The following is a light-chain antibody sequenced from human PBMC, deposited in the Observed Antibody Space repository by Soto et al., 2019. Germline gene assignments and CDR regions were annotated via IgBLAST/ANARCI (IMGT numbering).Light chain of an antibody. J-gene: IGLJ2*01. CDR1: SSDVGGDKY. V-gene: IGLV2-11*01. Sequence: QSALTQPASVSGSPGQSITISCTGTSSDVGGDKYVSWYQQHPGKAPKLIIYDVNKRPSGVPDRFSGSKSGNTASLTISGLQTEDEADYYCCSYAGSYTLVFGGGTKVTV. CDR2: DVN. CDR3: CSYAGSYTLV.